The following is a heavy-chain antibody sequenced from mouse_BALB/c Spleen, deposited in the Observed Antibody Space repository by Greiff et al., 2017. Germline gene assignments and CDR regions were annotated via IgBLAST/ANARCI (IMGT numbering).Heavy chain of an antibody. Sequence: EVHLVESGGDLVKPGGSLKLSCAASGFTFSSYGMSWVRQTPDKRLEWVATISSGGSYTYYPDSVKGRFTISRDNAKNTLYLQMSSLKSEDTAMYYCARLLIYYYGSSPFDYWGQGTTLTVSS. D-gene: IGHD1-1*01. V-gene: IGHV5-6*01. CDR1: GFTFSSYG. CDR3: ARLLIYYYGSSPFDY. J-gene: IGHJ2*01. CDR2: ISSGGSYT.